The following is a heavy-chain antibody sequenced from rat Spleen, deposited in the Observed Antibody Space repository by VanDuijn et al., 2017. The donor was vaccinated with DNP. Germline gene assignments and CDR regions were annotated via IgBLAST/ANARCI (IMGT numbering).Heavy chain of an antibody. CDR2: ILYDGSVI. Sequence: EVQLVESGGGLVQPGRSLKLSCAAAGVPFGDFNMAWVRQFPERGLEGVATILYDGSVIYYRDSVEGRFTISRDNAKSTLHLQMDSLRSDDTATYYCARHDNNLFDYWGQGVMVTVSS. D-gene: IGHD1-10*01. J-gene: IGHJ2*01. CDR3: ARHDNNLFDY. V-gene: IGHV5-7*01. CDR1: GVPFGDFN.